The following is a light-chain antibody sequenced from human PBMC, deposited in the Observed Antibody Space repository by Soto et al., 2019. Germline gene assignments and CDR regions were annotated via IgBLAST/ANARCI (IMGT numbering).Light chain of an antibody. Sequence: QSALTQPASVSGSPGQSITLSCTGTSSDVGGYNYVSWYQQHPGKDPKLMIYEVSNRPSGVSNRFSGTKSGNTASLTISGLQAEDEADYYCSSYTSDSTLVFGGGTKLTVL. CDR3: SSYTSDSTLV. V-gene: IGLV2-14*01. J-gene: IGLJ3*02. CDR2: EVS. CDR1: SSDVGGYNY.